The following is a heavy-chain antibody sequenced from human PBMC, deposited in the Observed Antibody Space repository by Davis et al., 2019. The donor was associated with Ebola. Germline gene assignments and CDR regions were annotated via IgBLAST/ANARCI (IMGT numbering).Heavy chain of an antibody. J-gene: IGHJ4*02. CDR2: IWYDGSNK. CDR3: ARLNRMPYSSSWYIDY. CDR1: GFTFSSYG. V-gene: IGHV3-33*01. Sequence: GGSLRLSCAASGFTFSSYGMHWVRQAPGKGLEWVAVIWYDGSNKYYADSVKGRFTISRDNSKNTLYLQMNSLRAEDTAVYYCARLNRMPYSSSWYIDYWGQGTLVTVSS. D-gene: IGHD6-13*01.